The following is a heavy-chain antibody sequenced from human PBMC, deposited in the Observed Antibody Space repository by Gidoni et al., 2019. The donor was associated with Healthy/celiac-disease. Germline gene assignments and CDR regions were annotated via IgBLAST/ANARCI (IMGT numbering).Heavy chain of an antibody. Sequence: EVQLVESGGGLVQPGRSLRLSCEASGFTFDDYAMHWVRQAPGKGLEWVSGISWNSGSIGYADSVKGRFTISRDNAKNSLYLQMNSLRAEDTALYYCARASIRYCSGGSCYIGINIGFDYWGQGTLVTVSS. CDR3: ARASIRYCSGGSCYIGINIGFDY. D-gene: IGHD2-15*01. J-gene: IGHJ4*02. CDR1: GFTFDDYA. CDR2: ISWNSGSI. V-gene: IGHV3-9*01.